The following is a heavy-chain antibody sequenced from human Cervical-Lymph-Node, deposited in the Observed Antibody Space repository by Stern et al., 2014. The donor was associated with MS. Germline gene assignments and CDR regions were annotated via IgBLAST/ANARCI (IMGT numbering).Heavy chain of an antibody. CDR2: INWNGGST. D-gene: IGHD2-8*02. Sequence: EMQLVESGGGVVRPGRSLRLSCAASGFTFEDYGMTWVRQGPGKGLEWVAAINWNGGSTVYAGSVQGRFTISRDNAKNSLYLQMNSLRAEDMALYHCARASCTGSVCYSFPFYGMDVWGQGTTVTVSS. J-gene: IGHJ6*02. V-gene: IGHV3-20*01. CDR3: ARASCTGSVCYSFPFYGMDV. CDR1: GFTFEDYG.